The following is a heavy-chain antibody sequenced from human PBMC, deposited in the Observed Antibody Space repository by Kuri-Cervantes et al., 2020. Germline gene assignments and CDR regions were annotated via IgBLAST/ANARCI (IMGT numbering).Heavy chain of an antibody. D-gene: IGHD3-10*01. CDR3: AKGRTYYGSGPFDP. CDR2: ISGSGGST. J-gene: IGHJ5*02. Sequence: GGSLRLSCAASGFTFDDYAMHWVRQAPGKGLEWVSAISGSGGSTYYADSVKGRFTISRDNSKNTLYLQMNSLRAEDTAVYYCAKGRTYYGSGPFDPWGQGTLVTVSS. V-gene: IGHV3-23*01. CDR1: GFTFDDYA.